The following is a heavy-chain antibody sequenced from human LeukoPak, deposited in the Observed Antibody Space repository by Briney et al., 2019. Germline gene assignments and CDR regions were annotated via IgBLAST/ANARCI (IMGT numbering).Heavy chain of an antibody. CDR3: ARYSSGWGLAV. CDR2: IGRAGDT. J-gene: IGHJ6*02. D-gene: IGHD6-19*01. V-gene: IGHV3-13*04. Sequence: PGGSLRLSCAAAGFSFNAYDMHWVRQATGRGLEWVSYIGRAGDTYYAGSVKGRFTISRDDAKNSLYLQLNSLGVGDTAVYYCARYSSGWGLAVWGQGTTVTVSS. CDR1: GFSFNAYD.